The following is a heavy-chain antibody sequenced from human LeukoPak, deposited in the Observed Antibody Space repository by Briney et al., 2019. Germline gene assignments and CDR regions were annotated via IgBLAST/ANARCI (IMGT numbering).Heavy chain of an antibody. D-gene: IGHD6-19*01. CDR2: ISGGGGSR. Sequence: GGSLRLSCAASGFTFSSYAMSWVRQAPGMGLEWVSTISGGGGSRYYADSVKGRFTISRDNSKNTLSLQMNSLRAEDTAVYYCARDYVPYSSGCPDYWGQGTLVTVSS. V-gene: IGHV3-23*01. CDR1: GFTFSSYA. J-gene: IGHJ4*02. CDR3: ARDYVPYSSGCPDY.